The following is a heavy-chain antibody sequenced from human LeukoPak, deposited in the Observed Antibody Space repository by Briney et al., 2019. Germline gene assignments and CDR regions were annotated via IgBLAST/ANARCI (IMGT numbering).Heavy chain of an antibody. CDR2: INGGGYTT. CDR3: AKALGTYGYMRFDY. J-gene: IGHJ4*02. Sequence: GGSLRLSCATSGFTFVSYAMTWVRQAPGKGLEWVSSINGGGYTTYYADSVKGRFTVSRDRSTNTLFLQMSSLRAEDSGMYYGAKALGTYGYMRFDYWGQGTLVTVSS. V-gene: IGHV3-23*01. CDR1: GFTFVSYA. D-gene: IGHD5-24*01.